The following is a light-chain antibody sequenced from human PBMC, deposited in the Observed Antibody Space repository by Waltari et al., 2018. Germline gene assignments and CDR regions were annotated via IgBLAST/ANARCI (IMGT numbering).Light chain of an antibody. CDR3: QQYYSAPFN. J-gene: IGKJ2*01. Sequence: DIVMTQSPDSLAVSLGERATINCKSSQGVFYRSDNKNYLAWYQQKPGQPPKLLIYWASTRESGVTDRFSGSGSETDFTLTISSLQAEDVAVYYCQQYYSAPFNFGQGTKLEIK. CDR1: QGVFYRSDNKNY. CDR2: WAS. V-gene: IGKV4-1*01.